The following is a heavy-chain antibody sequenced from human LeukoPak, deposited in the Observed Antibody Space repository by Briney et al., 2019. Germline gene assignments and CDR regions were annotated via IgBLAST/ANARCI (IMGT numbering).Heavy chain of an antibody. CDR1: GFTLSSYA. D-gene: IGHD3-10*01. CDR2: ISYDGSNK. CDR3: ARRGPVERYYYYGSGSYYNY. Sequence: GGSLRLSCAASGFTLSSYAMHWARQAPGKGLEWVAVISYDGSNKYYADSVKGRFTISRDNSKKTLYLQMNSLRAEGTAVYYCARRGPVERYYYYGSGSYYNYWGQGTLVTVSS. V-gene: IGHV3-30*04. J-gene: IGHJ4*02.